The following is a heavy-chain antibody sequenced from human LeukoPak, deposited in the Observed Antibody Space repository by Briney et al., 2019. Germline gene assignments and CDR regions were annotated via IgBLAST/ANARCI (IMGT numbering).Heavy chain of an antibody. CDR3: ARLWGPGTFDY. V-gene: IGHV4-39*01. Sequence: SETLSLICTVSGGSISSSSYYWGWIRQPPGKGLEWIGSIYYSGSTYYNPSLKSRVTISVDTSKNQFSLKLSSVTAADTAVYYCARLWGPGTFDYWGQGTLVTVSS. D-gene: IGHD3-16*01. CDR2: IYYSGST. CDR1: GGSISSSSYY. J-gene: IGHJ4*02.